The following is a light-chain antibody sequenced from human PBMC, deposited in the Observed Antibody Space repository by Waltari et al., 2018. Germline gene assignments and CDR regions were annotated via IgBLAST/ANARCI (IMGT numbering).Light chain of an antibody. CDR3: HSRDTISTRV. V-gene: IGLV3-19*01. CDR1: RLRTFY. Sequence: SSELTQAPAVSVALGQTVRITCHGTRLRTFYSSWYQQRPGQAPLLVLYGQNNRPSGIPDRFSGSASGNTASLTITGTQAEDEADYDCHSRDTISTRVFGGGTRLTV. J-gene: IGLJ3*02. CDR2: GQN.